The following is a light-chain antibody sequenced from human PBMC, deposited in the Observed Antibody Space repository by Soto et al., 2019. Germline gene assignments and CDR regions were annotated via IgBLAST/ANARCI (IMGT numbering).Light chain of an antibody. CDR3: NSYTSSSTYV. Sequence: QSVLTQPASVSGSPGQSITISCTGTSSDVGGFNYVSWYQQHPGKAHKLMIYDVTNRPSGVSYRFSGSKSGNTASLTISGLQAEDEADYYCNSYTSSSTYVFGTGTRSPS. CDR2: DVT. V-gene: IGLV2-14*03. CDR1: SSDVGGFNY. J-gene: IGLJ1*01.